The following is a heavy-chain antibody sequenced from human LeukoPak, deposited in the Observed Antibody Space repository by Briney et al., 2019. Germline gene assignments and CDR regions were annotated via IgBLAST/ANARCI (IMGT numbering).Heavy chain of an antibody. CDR1: GFTFSSYA. CDR2: ISYDGSNK. CDR3: AREPHGIDY. D-gene: IGHD1-26*01. Sequence: GGSLRLSCAASGFTFSSYAMHWVRQAPGKGLEWVAVISYDGSNKYYADSEKGRFTISRDNSKNTLYLQMNSLRAEDTAVYYCAREPHGIDYWGQGTLVTVSS. J-gene: IGHJ4*02. V-gene: IGHV3-30-3*01.